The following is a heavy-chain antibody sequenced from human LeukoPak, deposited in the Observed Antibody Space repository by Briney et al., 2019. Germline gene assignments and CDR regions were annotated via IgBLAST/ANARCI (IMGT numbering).Heavy chain of an antibody. Sequence: ASVKVSCKASGYTFTSYYMHWVRQAPGQGLEWMGIINPSGGSTSYAQEFQGRVTIIRDTSANTAYMELSSLRSEDMAVYYCARNYYESSGYFDYWGQGTLVTVSS. CDR2: INPSGGST. CDR3: ARNYYESSGYFDY. CDR1: GYTFTSYY. J-gene: IGHJ4*02. V-gene: IGHV1-46*01. D-gene: IGHD3-22*01.